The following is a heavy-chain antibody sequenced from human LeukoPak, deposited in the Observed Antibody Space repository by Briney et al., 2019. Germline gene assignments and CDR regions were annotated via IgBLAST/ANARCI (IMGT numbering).Heavy chain of an antibody. V-gene: IGHV3-23*01. CDR3: AKDIELFMS. J-gene: IGHJ5*02. CDR2: LSHSGTRT. Sequence: GGSLRLSCAASGFTFRNFAMSWVRQAPGKGLEWVSGLSHSGTRTFYAASVKGRFTISRDDSNSTLFLQMDNLRVKDTATYYCAKDIELFMSWGQGTLVIVSS. D-gene: IGHD1-26*01. CDR1: GFTFRNFA.